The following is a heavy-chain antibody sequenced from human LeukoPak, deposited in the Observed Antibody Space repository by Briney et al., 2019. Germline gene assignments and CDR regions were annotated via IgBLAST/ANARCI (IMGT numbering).Heavy chain of an antibody. CDR1: GFTFSSYG. J-gene: IGHJ5*02. CDR3: AKDYYGSGSYNWSDP. V-gene: IGHV3-30*18. D-gene: IGHD3-10*01. Sequence: GGSLRLSCAASGFTFSSYGMHWVRQAPGKGLEWVAVISYDGSNKYYADSVKGRFTISRDNSKNTLYLQMNSLRAEDTAVYYCAKDYYGSGSYNWSDPWGQGTLVTVSS. CDR2: ISYDGSNK.